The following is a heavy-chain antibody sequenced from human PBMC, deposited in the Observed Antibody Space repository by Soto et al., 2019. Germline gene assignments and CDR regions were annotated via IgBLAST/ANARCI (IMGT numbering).Heavy chain of an antibody. Sequence: GASVKVSCKASGDTFSSSTITWVRQAPGQGLEWMGRIIPLLGTANYAQKFQGRVTITADESTSTAYMELSSLRSEDTAVYYCARDKAAQGVLGYFDYWGQGTLVTVSS. CDR1: GDTFSSST. CDR2: IIPLLGTA. CDR3: ARDKAAQGVLGYFDY. D-gene: IGHD6-13*01. V-gene: IGHV1-69*08. J-gene: IGHJ4*02.